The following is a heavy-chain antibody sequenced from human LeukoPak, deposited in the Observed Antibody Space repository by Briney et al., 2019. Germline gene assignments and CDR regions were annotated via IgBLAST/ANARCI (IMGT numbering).Heavy chain of an antibody. Sequence: SETLSLTCTVSGGSISSYYWSWIRQPPGKGLEWIGSIYYSGSTYYNPSLKSRVTISVDTSKNQFSLKLSSVTAAGTAVYYCARLRGSYSPTYYFDYWGQGTLVTVSS. CDR2: IYYSGST. CDR1: GGSISSYY. CDR3: ARLRGSYSPTYYFDY. D-gene: IGHD1-26*01. V-gene: IGHV4-59*05. J-gene: IGHJ4*02.